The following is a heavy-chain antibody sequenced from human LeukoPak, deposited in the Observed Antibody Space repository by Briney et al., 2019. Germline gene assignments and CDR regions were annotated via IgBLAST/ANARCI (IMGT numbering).Heavy chain of an antibody. V-gene: IGHV1-8*01. CDR1: GYPFSRYD. D-gene: IGHD2-2*02. Sequence: EASVTVSCKASGYPFSRYDLNWVRQAAGQGLEWMGWMKPNSGNTVYAQKFQGRVTMTRSTSIRTAYMELSSLRSDDTAVYYCATSTVYCSGANCHNAFDIWGQGTVVTVSS. CDR3: ATSTVYCSGANCHNAFDI. CDR2: MKPNSGNT. J-gene: IGHJ3*02.